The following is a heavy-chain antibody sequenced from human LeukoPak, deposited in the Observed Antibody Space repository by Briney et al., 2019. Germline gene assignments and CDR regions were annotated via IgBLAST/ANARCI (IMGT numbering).Heavy chain of an antibody. CDR2: IYSGGST. Sequence: GGSLRLSCAASGFTVSSNYMSWVRQALGKGLEWVSVIYSGGSTYYADSVKGRFTISRDNSKNTLYLQMNSLRAEDTAVYYCARGLITVTTLVYWGQGTLVTVSS. CDR3: ARGLITVTTLVY. J-gene: IGHJ4*02. V-gene: IGHV3-53*01. D-gene: IGHD4-17*01. CDR1: GFTVSSNY.